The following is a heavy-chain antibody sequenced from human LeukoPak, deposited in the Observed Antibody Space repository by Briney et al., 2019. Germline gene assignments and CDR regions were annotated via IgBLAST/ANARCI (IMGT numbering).Heavy chain of an antibody. J-gene: IGHJ4*02. V-gene: IGHV4-34*01. D-gene: IGHD6-13*01. Sequence: SETLSLTCAVYGGSFSGCYWSWIRQPPGKGLEWIGEINHSGSTNYNPSLKSRVTISVDTSKNQFSLKLSSVTAADTAVYYCARGRSRSIDYWGQGTLVTVSS. CDR2: INHSGST. CDR1: GGSFSGCY. CDR3: ARGRSRSIDY.